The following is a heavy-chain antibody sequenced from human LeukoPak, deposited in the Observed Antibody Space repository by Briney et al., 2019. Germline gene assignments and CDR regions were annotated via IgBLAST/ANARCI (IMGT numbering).Heavy chain of an antibody. D-gene: IGHD3-10*01. J-gene: IGHJ4*02. CDR3: AKDADDYYGSGSCLDY. V-gene: IGHV3-30*02. CDR1: GFTFSSYG. Sequence: PGGSLRLSCAASGFTFSSYGMHWVRQAPGKGLEWVAFIRYDGSKFYADSVKGRFIISRDNSKNTLYLQMNSLRVEDTAVYYCAKDADDYYGSGSCLDYWGQGTLVTVSS. CDR2: IRYDGSK.